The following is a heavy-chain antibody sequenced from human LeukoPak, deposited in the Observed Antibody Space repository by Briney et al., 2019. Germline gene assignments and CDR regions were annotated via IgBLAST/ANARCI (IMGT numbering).Heavy chain of an antibody. J-gene: IGHJ4*02. Sequence: GGSLRLSCAASGFTFSSYAMSWVRQAPGKGLEWVSVIYSGGSTYYADSVKGRFTISRDNSKNTLYLQMNSLRAEDTAVYYCARDIHGVGSFDYWGQGTLVTVSS. CDR2: IYSGGST. V-gene: IGHV3-66*01. D-gene: IGHD3-3*01. CDR3: ARDIHGVGSFDY. CDR1: GFTFSSYA.